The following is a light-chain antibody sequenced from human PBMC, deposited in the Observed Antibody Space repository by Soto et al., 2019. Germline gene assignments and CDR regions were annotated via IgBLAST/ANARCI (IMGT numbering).Light chain of an antibody. CDR1: QSVSSSY. V-gene: IGKV3-20*01. Sequence: EIVLTQSPGTLSLSPVDRATLSFRASQSVSSSYLAWYQQKPGQAPRLLIYGASSRATGIPDRFSGSGSGTDFTLTISRLEPEDFAVYYCQQYGSSLWKFGKGTKVDIK. CDR3: QQYGSSLWK. CDR2: GAS. J-gene: IGKJ1*01.